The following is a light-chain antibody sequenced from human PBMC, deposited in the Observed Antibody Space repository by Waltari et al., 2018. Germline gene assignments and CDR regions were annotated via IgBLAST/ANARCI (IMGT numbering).Light chain of an antibody. J-gene: IGKJ4*01. V-gene: IGKV3-20*01. Sequence: EIVLTQSPGTLSLSPGDGATLPCRASQTVSTIALSGYQQKPGQAPRVLIYSTYNRATGIPDRFSGSGSGTDFTLTINRLAPEDFAMYYCQQYDGIVVTFGGGTKVEI. CDR1: QTVSTIA. CDR3: QQYDGIVVT. CDR2: STY.